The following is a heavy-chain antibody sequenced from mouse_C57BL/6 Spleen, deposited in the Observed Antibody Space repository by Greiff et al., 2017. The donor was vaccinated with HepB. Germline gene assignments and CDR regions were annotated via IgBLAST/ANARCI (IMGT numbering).Heavy chain of an antibody. CDR3: ARSGDYGSSYDYFDY. CDR1: GYAFSSPW. J-gene: IGHJ2*01. Sequence: QVQLQQSGTELVKPGASVKISCKASGYAFSSPWMNWVKQRPGKGLEWIGRIYPGDGDTNYNGKFKGKATLTAEKSSSTAYMQLSSLTSEDSAVYFCARSGDYGSSYDYFDYWGQGTTLTVSS. V-gene: IGHV1-82*01. D-gene: IGHD1-1*01. CDR2: IYPGDGDT.